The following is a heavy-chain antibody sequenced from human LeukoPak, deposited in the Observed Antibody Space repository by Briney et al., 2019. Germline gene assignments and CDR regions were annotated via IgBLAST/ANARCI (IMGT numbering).Heavy chain of an antibody. CDR2: IYYSGST. CDR1: GGSISSYY. CDR3: ARGGYYYGSGS. D-gene: IGHD3-10*01. Sequence: SSETLSLTCTVSGGSISSYYWSWIRQPPGKGLEWIGYIYYSGSTNYNPSLKSRVTISVDTSKNQFSLKLSSVTAADTAVYYCARGGYYYGSGSWGQGTLVTVSS. J-gene: IGHJ4*02. V-gene: IGHV4-59*01.